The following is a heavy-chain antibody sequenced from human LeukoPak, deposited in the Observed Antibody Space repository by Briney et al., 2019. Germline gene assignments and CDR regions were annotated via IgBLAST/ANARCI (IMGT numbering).Heavy chain of an antibody. V-gene: IGHV4-59*01. CDR3: TRGTMMVGP. D-gene: IGHD3-22*01. J-gene: IGHJ5*02. CDR1: GGSLSNYY. CDR2: IYYSGST. Sequence: TSETLSLTCTVSGGSLSNYYWSWIRQPPGKGLEWIGYIYYSGSTTYNPSLKSRATISVDTSKNQFSLRLSSVTAADTAVYYRTRGTMMVGPWGQGTLVTVSS.